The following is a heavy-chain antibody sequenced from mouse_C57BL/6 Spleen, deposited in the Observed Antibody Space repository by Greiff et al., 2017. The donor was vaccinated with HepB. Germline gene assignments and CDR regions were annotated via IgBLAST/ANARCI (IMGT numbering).Heavy chain of an antibody. CDR1: GYTFTDYE. V-gene: IGHV1-15*01. CDR2: IDPETGGT. D-gene: IGHD1-1*01. J-gene: IGHJ1*03. Sequence: QVQLKESGAELVRPGASVTLSCKASGYTFTDYEMHWVKQTPVHGLEWIGAIDPETGGTAYNQKFKGKAILTADKSSSTAYMELRSLTSEDSAVYYCTRDSLLLRGWYFDVWGTGTTVTVSS. CDR3: TRDSLLLRGWYFDV.